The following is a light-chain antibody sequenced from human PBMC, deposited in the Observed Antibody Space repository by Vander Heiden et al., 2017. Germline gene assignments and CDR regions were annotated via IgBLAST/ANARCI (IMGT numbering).Light chain of an antibody. Sequence: EMVLTQSPGTLSLSPGERATLSCRASQSVFDNYFAWYQQKPGQAPRLLIYGISFRATGIPDRFSGSGSGTDFTLTISRLEPEDFAVYYCEQYGSSPRTFGQGTKVEIK. CDR2: GIS. CDR1: QSVFDNY. V-gene: IGKV3-20*01. CDR3: EQYGSSPRT. J-gene: IGKJ1*01.